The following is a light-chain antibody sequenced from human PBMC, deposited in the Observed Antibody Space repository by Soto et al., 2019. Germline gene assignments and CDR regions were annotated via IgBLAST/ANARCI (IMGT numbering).Light chain of an antibody. V-gene: IGKV1-27*01. CDR1: QGIIDY. Sequence: DIQMTQSPSSLSASVGDRVTITCRASQGIIDYVAWFQQKPGKAPKLLIYAASTLHSGVPSRFSGSGAGTDFTLTISILQPEDAATYYCQKYNTAPQTFGQGTKGEIK. J-gene: IGKJ1*01. CDR3: QKYNTAPQT. CDR2: AAS.